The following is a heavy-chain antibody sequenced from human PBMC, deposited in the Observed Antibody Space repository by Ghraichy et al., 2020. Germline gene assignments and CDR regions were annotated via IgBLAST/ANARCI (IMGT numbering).Heavy chain of an antibody. Sequence: SETLSLTCTVSSGSISSYSDYWGWLRQPPGKGPEWIGSIYNSVSTHYNPSLKSRVTISIDTSKDQFSLRLTSVTAADTAIYYCARNKTGNLSGWFDPWGQGSLVIVSS. D-gene: IGHD1-14*01. CDR2: IYNSVST. V-gene: IGHV4-39*01. CDR1: SGSISSYSDY. CDR3: ARNKTGNLSGWFDP. J-gene: IGHJ5*02.